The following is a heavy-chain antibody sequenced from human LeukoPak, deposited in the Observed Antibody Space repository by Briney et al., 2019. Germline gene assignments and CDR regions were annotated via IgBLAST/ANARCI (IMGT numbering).Heavy chain of an antibody. D-gene: IGHD3-22*01. V-gene: IGHV3-7*01. CDR2: IKQDGSEK. Sequence: PGGSLRLSCAASGFTFSSYWMSWVRQAPGKGLEWVANIKQDGSEKYYVDSVKGRFTISRDNAKNSLYLQMNSLRAEDTAVYYCARRGGEYYYDSSGYYDYWGQGTLVTVSS. CDR1: GFTFSSYW. CDR3: ARRGGEYYYDSSGYYDY. J-gene: IGHJ4*02.